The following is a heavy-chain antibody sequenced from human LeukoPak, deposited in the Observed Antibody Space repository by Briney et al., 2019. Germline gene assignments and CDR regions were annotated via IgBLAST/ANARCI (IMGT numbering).Heavy chain of an antibody. CDR2: IIPIFGTA. CDR1: GGTFSSYA. CDR3: ARLHAPPRGDAFDI. J-gene: IGHJ3*02. V-gene: IGHV1-69*05. D-gene: IGHD2-8*01. Sequence: SVKVSCKASGGTFSSYAISWVRQAPGQGLEWMGGIIPIFGTANYAQKFQGRVTITTDESTSTAYMELSSLRSEDTAVYYCARLHAPPRGDAFDIWGQGTMVTASS.